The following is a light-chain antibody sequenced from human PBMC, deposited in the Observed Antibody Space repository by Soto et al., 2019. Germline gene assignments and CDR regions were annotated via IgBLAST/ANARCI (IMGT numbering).Light chain of an antibody. CDR3: QQLTSYPHT. CDR1: QGISRS. CDR2: GSS. Sequence: DIQLTQSPSFLSASVGDTVTITCRASQGISRSLAWYQQKPGIAPKLLIYGSSTLQSDVPSRLSGSGSGTEFTLTINSLQPEDFASYYCQQLTSYPHTLGGGVKVEIK. V-gene: IGKV1-9*01. J-gene: IGKJ4*01.